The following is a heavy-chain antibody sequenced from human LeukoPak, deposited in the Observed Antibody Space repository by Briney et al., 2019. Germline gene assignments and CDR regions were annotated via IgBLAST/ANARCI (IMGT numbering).Heavy chain of an antibody. V-gene: IGHV4-34*01. D-gene: IGHD2-15*01. J-gene: IGHJ4*02. CDR2: INHSGST. Sequence: SETLSLTCAVYGGSFSGYYWSWIRQPPGKGLEWIGEINHSGSTNYNPSLKSRVTISVDTSKNQFSLKLSSVTAADTAVYYCARLRYCSGGSCPAAHDYWGQGTLVTVSS. CDR1: GGSFSGYY. CDR3: ARLRYCSGGSCPAAHDY.